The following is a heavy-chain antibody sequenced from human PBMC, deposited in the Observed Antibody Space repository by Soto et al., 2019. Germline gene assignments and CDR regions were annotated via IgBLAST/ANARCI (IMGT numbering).Heavy chain of an antibody. CDR2: VTSAGRTD. J-gene: IGHJ5*02. D-gene: IGHD3-10*01. CDR3: ARDPSGPDFPVYGSIDL. CDR1: GFRFSDYY. Sequence: QVQLVESGGGLVKPGGSLRLSCAASGFRFSDYYMGWIRQAPGKGLEWLADVTSAGRTDFVADSVKGRFTSSRDNAENSLHLQMNSLRVEDTAVYYCARDPSGPDFPVYGSIDLWGQGTLVTVSS. V-gene: IGHV3-11*01.